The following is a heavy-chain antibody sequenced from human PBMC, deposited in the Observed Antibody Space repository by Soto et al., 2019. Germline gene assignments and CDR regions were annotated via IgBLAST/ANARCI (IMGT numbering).Heavy chain of an antibody. CDR3: AKDTVRVVGATRNKKRHYYYGMDV. CDR1: GFTFDDYT. Sequence: PGGSLRLSCAASGFTFDDYTMHWVRQAPGKGLEWVSLISWDGGSTYYADSVKGRFTISRDNSKNSLYLQMNSLRTEDTALYYCAKDTVRVVGATRNKKRHYYYGMDVWGQGTTVTVSS. CDR2: ISWDGGST. V-gene: IGHV3-43*01. J-gene: IGHJ6*02. D-gene: IGHD1-26*01.